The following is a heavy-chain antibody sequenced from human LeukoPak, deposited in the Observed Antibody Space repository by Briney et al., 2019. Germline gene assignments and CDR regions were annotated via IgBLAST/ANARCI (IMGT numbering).Heavy chain of an antibody. V-gene: IGHV1-18*01. CDR1: GYTFTKFG. J-gene: IGHJ4*02. Sequence: GASEKVSCKASGYTFTKFGVSWLRQAPGQGLEWLGWLSAYNGNTNYAQNFQGRVTLTTDTSTSTAYLELTSLRSDDTAVYFCARDYPQYRNRGYSGYGTFDYWGQGTLVTVSS. D-gene: IGHD5-12*01. CDR3: ARDYPQYRNRGYSGYGTFDY. CDR2: LSAYNGNT.